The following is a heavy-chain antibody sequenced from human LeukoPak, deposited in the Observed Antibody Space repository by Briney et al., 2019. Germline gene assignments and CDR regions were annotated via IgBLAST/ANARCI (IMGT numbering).Heavy chain of an antibody. CDR1: GFTFSTYW. Sequence: GGSLRLSCAVSGFTFSTYWMNWVRQAPGKGLEWVAFIRYDGSKKYYADSVKGRFTISRDNSKNTLYLQMNSLRAEDTAVYYCAKMGSYYFDYWGQGTLVTVSS. V-gene: IGHV3-30*02. J-gene: IGHJ4*02. CDR3: AKMGSYYFDY. D-gene: IGHD1-26*01. CDR2: IRYDGSKK.